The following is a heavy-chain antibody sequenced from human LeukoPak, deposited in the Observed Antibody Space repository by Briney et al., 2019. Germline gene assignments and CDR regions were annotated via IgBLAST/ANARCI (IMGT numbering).Heavy chain of an antibody. CDR2: INHSGST. CDR3: ARFHVYYYDSSGSDAFDI. J-gene: IGHJ3*02. V-gene: IGHV4-34*01. D-gene: IGHD3-22*01. Sequence: SETLSLTCAVYGGSFSGYYWSWIRQPPGKGLEWIGEINHSGSTNYNPSLKSRVTISVDTSKNQFSLKLSSVTAADTAVYYCARFHVYYYDSSGSDAFDIWGQGTMVTVSS. CDR1: GGSFSGYY.